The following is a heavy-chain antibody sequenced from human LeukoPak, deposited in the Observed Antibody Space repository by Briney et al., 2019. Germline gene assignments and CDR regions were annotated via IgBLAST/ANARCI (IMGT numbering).Heavy chain of an antibody. CDR2: ISTDGSRI. J-gene: IGHJ4*02. D-gene: IGHD6-19*01. CDR3: TRGVAISTSGWYDTFDY. Sequence: PGGSLRLSCAASGFTFRDYAMYWVRQAPGKGVVYVSVISTDGSRIYYADSVKGRFTISRDNSKNTLYLQMGSLRAEDMAVYYCTRGVAISTSGWYDTFDYWGQGALVTVSS. CDR1: GFTFRDYA. V-gene: IGHV3-64*02.